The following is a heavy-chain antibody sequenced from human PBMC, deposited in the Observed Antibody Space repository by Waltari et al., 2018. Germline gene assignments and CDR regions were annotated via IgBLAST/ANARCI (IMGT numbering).Heavy chain of an antibody. V-gene: IGHV4-38-2*01. D-gene: IGHD3-10*01. CDR1: GASISSGYF. CDR2: ISHSGSV. CDR3: VRDLGGSGNSWFDA. Sequence: QVQLQESGPGLVTPSETLSPTCGVSGASISSGYFWGCIRQPPEKGLAWIGSISHSGSVYYNPSLKSRVTMSVDTSKNEFSVRLTSVTAADTAVYYCVRDLGGSGNSWFDAWGQGALVSVSS. J-gene: IGHJ5*02.